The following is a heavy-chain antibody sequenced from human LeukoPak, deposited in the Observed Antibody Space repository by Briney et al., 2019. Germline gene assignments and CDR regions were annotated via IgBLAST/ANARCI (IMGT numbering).Heavy chain of an antibody. D-gene: IGHD2-15*01. CDR1: GFTFSSDA. J-gene: IGHJ6*03. V-gene: IGHV3-23*01. CDR3: ARVLRYCSGGNCYSGGLGYMDV. CDR2: ISGSGGST. Sequence: GGSLRLSCAASGFTFSSDAMSWVRPAPGEGLGWVSAISGSGGSTYYADSVKGRFTISRDNSKNTLYLQMNSLRAEDTAVYYCARVLRYCSGGNCYSGGLGYMDVWGKGTTVTISS.